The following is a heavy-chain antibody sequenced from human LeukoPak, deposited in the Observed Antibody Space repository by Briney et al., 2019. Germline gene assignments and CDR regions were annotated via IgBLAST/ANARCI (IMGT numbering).Heavy chain of an antibody. V-gene: IGHV1-24*01. J-gene: IGHJ4*02. D-gene: IGHD3-10*01. CDR2: FDPEDGET. CDR1: GYTLTELS. CDR3: ATDPEGLYHGYGSGRRGQDINDY. Sequence: ASVKVSCKVSGYTLTELSMHWVRQAPGKGLESMGGFDPEDGETIYAQKFQGRVTMTEDTSTDTAYMELSSLRSEDTAVYYCATDPEGLYHGYGSGRRGQDINDYWGQGTLVTVSS.